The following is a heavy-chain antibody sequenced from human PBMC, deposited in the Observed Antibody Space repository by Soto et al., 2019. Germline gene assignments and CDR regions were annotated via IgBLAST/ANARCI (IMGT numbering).Heavy chain of an antibody. V-gene: IGHV3-53*01. Sequence: GGSLRLSCAASGFTVSSNYMSWVRQAPGKGLEWVSVIYSGGSTYYADSVKGRFTISRDNSKNTLYLQMNSLRAEDTAVYYCARDLYSYGHFDYWGQGTLVTVSS. CDR1: GFTVSSNY. D-gene: IGHD5-18*01. J-gene: IGHJ4*02. CDR2: IYSGGST. CDR3: ARDLYSYGHFDY.